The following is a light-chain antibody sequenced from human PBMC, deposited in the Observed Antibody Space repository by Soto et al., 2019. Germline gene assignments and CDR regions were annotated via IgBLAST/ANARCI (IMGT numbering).Light chain of an antibody. J-gene: IGKJ1*01. CDR2: KAS. CDR3: QQYKTYSRT. Sequence: DIQMTQSPSTLSASVGDRVTITCRASQSISSWLAWYQQKPGKAPKVLIYKASNLESGVPSRFSGSGSGTEFTLTISSLQPDDFATYYYQQYKTYSRTFGQGTKVEIK. V-gene: IGKV1-5*03. CDR1: QSISSW.